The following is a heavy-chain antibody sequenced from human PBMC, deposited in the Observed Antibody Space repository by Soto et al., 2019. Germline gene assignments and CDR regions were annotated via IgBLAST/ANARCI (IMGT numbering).Heavy chain of an antibody. D-gene: IGHD6-13*01. CDR2: INHSGGT. CDR3: ARGHYSGSWGRARGWFDP. CDR1: GGSFSGYY. V-gene: IGHV4-34*01. J-gene: IGHJ5*02. Sequence: SETLSLTCAVYGGSFSGYYWSWIRQPPGKGLEWIGEINHSGGTNYNPSLKSRVTISVDTSKNQFSLKLSSVTAADTAVYYCARGHYSGSWGRARGWFDPWRQGTLVTVSS.